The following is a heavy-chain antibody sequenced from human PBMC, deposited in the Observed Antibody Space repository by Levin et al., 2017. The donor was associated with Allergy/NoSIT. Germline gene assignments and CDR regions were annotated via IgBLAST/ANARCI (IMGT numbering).Heavy chain of an antibody. CDR2: IIPIFGTA. D-gene: IGHD2-2*01. Sequence: VASVKVSCKASGGTFSSYAISWVRQAPGQGLEWMGGIIPIFGTANYAQKFQGRVTITADESTSTAYMELSSLRSEDTAVYYCARFPYCSSTSCYFRHKEYYMDVWGKGTTVTVSS. CDR1: GGTFSSYA. V-gene: IGHV1-69*13. CDR3: ARFPYCSSTSCYFRHKEYYMDV. J-gene: IGHJ6*03.